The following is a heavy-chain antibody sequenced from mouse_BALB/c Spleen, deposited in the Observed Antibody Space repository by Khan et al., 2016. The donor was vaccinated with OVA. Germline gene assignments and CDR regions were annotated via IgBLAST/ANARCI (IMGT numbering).Heavy chain of an antibody. CDR3: ARNYDYDEGLAY. CDR1: GFSLTSYG. Sequence: VQLVESGPGLVQPSQSLSITCTASGFSLTSYGVNWVRQSPGKGLEWLGLIWSGGSTDYNADLISRLKISKDNSKSQDFFKINSLQANDSAIYYCARNYDYDEGLAYWGQGTLVTVSA. J-gene: IGHJ3*01. D-gene: IGHD2-4*01. V-gene: IGHV2-2*02. CDR2: IWSGGST.